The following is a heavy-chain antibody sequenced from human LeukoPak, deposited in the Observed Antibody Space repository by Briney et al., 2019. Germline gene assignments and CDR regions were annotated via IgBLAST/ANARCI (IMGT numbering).Heavy chain of an antibody. CDR2: IYPGDSDT. CDR3: ARVDTAMVTTLGYFDY. J-gene: IGHJ4*02. CDR1: GYSFTSYW. V-gene: IGHV5-51*01. Sequence: GESLKISCKGSGYSFTSYWIGWVRQMPGKSLEWMGTIYPGDSDTRYSPSFQCQVTISADKSISTAYLQWSSLKASDTAMYYCARVDTAMVTTLGYFDYWGQGTLVTVSS. D-gene: IGHD5-18*01.